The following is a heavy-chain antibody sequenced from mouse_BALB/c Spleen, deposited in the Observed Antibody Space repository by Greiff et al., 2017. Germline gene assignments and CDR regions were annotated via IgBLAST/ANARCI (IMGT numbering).Heavy chain of an antibody. V-gene: IGHV10-1*02. J-gene: IGHJ4*01. CDR3: VRDHYYGSSYAMDY. CDR2: IRSKSNNYAT. D-gene: IGHD1-1*01. CDR1: GFTFNTYA. Sequence: EAGGGLVQPKGSLKLSCAASGFTFNTYAMNWVRQAPGKGLEWVARIRSKSNNYATYYADSVKDRFTISRDDSQSMLYLQMNNLKTEDTAMYYCVRDHYYGSSYAMDYWGQGTSVTVSS.